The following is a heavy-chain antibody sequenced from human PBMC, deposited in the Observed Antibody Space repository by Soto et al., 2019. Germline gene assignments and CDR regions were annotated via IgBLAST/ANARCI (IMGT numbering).Heavy chain of an antibody. Sequence: ASVKVSCKASGGTFSSYAISWVRQAPGQGLEWMGGIIPIFGTANYAQKFQGRVTITADKSTSTAYMELSSLRSEDTAVYYCARTGTTRYYYYYGMDVWGQGTTVTVSS. D-gene: IGHD1-1*01. CDR2: IIPIFGTA. CDR3: ARTGTTRYYYYYGMDV. V-gene: IGHV1-69*06. J-gene: IGHJ6*02. CDR1: GGTFSSYA.